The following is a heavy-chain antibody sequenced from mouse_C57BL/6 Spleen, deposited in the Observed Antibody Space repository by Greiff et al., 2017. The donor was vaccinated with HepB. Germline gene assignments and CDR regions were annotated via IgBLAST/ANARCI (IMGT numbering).Heavy chain of an antibody. Sequence: VQLQQSDAELVKPGASVKISCKVSGYTFTDHTIHWMKQRPEQGLEWIGYIYPRDGSTKYNEKFKGKATLTADKSSSTAYMQLNSLTSEDSSVYFCARDDGYSQPEFAYWGQGTLVTVSA. V-gene: IGHV1-78*01. CDR2: IYPRDGST. D-gene: IGHD2-3*01. CDR3: ARDDGYSQPEFAY. CDR1: GYTFTDHT. J-gene: IGHJ3*01.